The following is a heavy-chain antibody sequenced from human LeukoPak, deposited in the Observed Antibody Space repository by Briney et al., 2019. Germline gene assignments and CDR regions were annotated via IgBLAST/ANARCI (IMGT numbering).Heavy chain of an antibody. V-gene: IGHV3-23*01. Sequence: PGGSLRLSCTASGFTFSSPAITWVRQAPGKGLEWVSGISGSGSGTYYADFVKGRFTISRDNSKNTMYLEMNSLRAEDTAVYYCAKMNVYMDVWGKGTTVTVSS. CDR3: AKMNVYMDV. CDR1: GFTFSSPA. J-gene: IGHJ6*03. CDR2: ISGSGSGT. D-gene: IGHD1-1*01.